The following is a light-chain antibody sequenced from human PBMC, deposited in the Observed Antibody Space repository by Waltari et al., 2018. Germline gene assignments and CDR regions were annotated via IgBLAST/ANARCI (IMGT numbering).Light chain of an antibody. CDR2: GAS. J-gene: IGKJ1*01. CDR3: QQYYSTPQT. CDR1: QDILTS. Sequence: DIQMTQSPSSLSASVGDTVTITCRASQDILTSLAWYQQRPGKAPKLLLYGASRLRNAVPSRFSGSGSGTDFNITIISLQPEDFATYSCQQYYSTPQTFGQGTKVDIK. V-gene: IGKV1-NL1*01.